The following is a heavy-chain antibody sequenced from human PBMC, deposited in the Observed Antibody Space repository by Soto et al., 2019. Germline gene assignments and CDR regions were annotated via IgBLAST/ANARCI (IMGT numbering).Heavy chain of an antibody. CDR1: GYSFTSYG. CDR3: ARESDGGIAENCFDP. Sequence: GXSVKGSCNAFGYSFTSYGISWVRQAPGQGLEWMGWISAYNGNTNYAQKLQCRVTMTTDTSTSTAYMELRSLRSDDTAVYYCARESDGGIAENCFDPWGQGTLVTVSS. CDR2: ISAYNGNT. J-gene: IGHJ5*02. D-gene: IGHD6-13*01. V-gene: IGHV1-18*04.